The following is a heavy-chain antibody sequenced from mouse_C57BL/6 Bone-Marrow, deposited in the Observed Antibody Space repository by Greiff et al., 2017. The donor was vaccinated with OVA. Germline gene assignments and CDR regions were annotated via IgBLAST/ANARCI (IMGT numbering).Heavy chain of an antibody. V-gene: IGHV1-55*01. CDR1: GYTFTSYW. CDR2: IYPGSGST. CDR3: ARARLRLDY. J-gene: IGHJ2*01. D-gene: IGHD2-4*01. Sequence: QVQLKQPGAELVKPGASVKMSCKASGYTFTSYWITWVKQRPGQGLAWIGDIYPGSGSTNYNEKFKSKATLTVDTSSSTAYMQLSSLTSEDSAVYYCARARLRLDYWGQGTTLTVSS.